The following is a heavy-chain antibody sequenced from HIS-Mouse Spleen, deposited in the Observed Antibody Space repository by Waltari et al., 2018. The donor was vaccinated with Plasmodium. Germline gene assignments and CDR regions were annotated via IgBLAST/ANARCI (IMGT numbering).Heavy chain of an antibody. CDR2: IYYSGST. D-gene: IGHD1-26*01. V-gene: IGHV4-39*01. Sequence: QLQLQESGPGLVKPSETLSRTCTVSGGSIRSSSYYWGWIRQPPGKGLEWIGSIYYSGSTYYNPSLKSRVTISVDTSKNQFSLKLSSVTAADTAVYYCARRGGSYYYFDYWGQGTLVIVSS. CDR3: ARRGGSYYYFDY. J-gene: IGHJ4*02. CDR1: GGSIRSSSYY.